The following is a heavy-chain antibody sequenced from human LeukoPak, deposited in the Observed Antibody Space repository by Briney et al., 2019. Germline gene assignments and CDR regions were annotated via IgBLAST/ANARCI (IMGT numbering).Heavy chain of an antibody. CDR1: GGSISSSSNY. Sequence: SETLSLTCTVSGGSISSSSNYWGWIRQPPGKGLEWIGSIYYSGSTYYNPSLKSRVTISVDTSKNQFSLKLSSVTAADTAVYYCARLGGWGSIDYWGQRTLVTVSS. CDR3: ARLGGWGSIDY. D-gene: IGHD7-27*01. CDR2: IYYSGST. V-gene: IGHV4-39*01. J-gene: IGHJ4*02.